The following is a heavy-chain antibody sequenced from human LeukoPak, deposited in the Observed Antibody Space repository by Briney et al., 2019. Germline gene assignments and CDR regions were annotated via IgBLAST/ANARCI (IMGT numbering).Heavy chain of an antibody. Sequence: ASVKVSCKASGYTFTGYYMHWVRQAPGHGLEWMGWINPNSGGTNYAQKFQGWVTMTRDTSISTAYMELSRLRSDDTAVYYCARAKHGSGSYYNAFDIWGQGTMVTVSS. D-gene: IGHD3-10*01. J-gene: IGHJ3*02. CDR2: INPNSGGT. CDR1: GYTFTGYY. CDR3: ARAKHGSGSYYNAFDI. V-gene: IGHV1-2*04.